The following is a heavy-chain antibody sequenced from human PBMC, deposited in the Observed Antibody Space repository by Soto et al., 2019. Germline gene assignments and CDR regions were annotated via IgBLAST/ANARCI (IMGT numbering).Heavy chain of an antibody. Sequence: AETLCLTCSVSVGSISGSYWSWIRQSPGKGLEWLGYVYYTGSTNYSPSLRSRVSISVDTSKNEFSLRLSSVTAADTAVYFCARSVAVPGAHIDYWGQGTKVTVSS. CDR3: ARSVAVPGAHIDY. D-gene: IGHD6-19*01. J-gene: IGHJ4*02. CDR2: VYYTGST. CDR1: VGSISGSY. V-gene: IGHV4-59*01.